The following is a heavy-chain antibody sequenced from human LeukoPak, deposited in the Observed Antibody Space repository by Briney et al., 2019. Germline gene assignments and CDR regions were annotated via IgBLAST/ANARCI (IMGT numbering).Heavy chain of an antibody. CDR3: TRCSGGSCYSYFDY. V-gene: IGHV3-49*04. CDR1: GFTFGDCA. CDR2: IRSKAYGGTT. J-gene: IGHJ4*02. D-gene: IGHD2-15*01. Sequence: PGGSLRLSCTASGFTFGDCAMSWVRQGPGKGLEWVGFIRSKAYGGTTEYAASVKGRFTISRDDSKSIAYLQMNSLKTEDTAVYYCTRCSGGSCYSYFDYWGQGTLVTVSS.